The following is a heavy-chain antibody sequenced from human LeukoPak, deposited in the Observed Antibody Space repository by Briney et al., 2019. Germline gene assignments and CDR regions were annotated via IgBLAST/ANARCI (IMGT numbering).Heavy chain of an antibody. Sequence: GGSLRLSCAASGFTFSTYAMSWVRQAPGKGLEWVSFISSSGSPIYYADSVRGRFTISRDNAKNSLYLQMNSLRVEDTAVYYCQIPTSGYWGQGTLVTVSS. D-gene: IGHD3-3*01. CDR1: GFTFSTYA. V-gene: IGHV3-48*03. J-gene: IGHJ4*02. CDR2: ISSSGSPI. CDR3: QIPTSGY.